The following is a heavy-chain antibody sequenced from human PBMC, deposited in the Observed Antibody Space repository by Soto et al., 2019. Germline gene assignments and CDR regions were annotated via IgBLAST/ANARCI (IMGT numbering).Heavy chain of an antibody. CDR1: GFTLRNYA. J-gene: IGHJ5*02. V-gene: IGHV3-23*01. CDR2: IGGGGDIT. D-gene: IGHD2-2*01. Sequence: GGSLRLSCAASGFTLRNYAMAWVRQAPGKGLEWVSTIGGGGDITYYADSVKGRFTISRDNSKNTLYLQMNSLRAEDTAVYYCPNERMHHRTAGSSNRCLGWFDPCRQRNLVTVS. CDR3: PNERMHHRTAGSSNRCLGWFDP.